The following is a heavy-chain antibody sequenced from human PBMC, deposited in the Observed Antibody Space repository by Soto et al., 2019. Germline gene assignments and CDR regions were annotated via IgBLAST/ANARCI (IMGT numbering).Heavy chain of an antibody. CDR2: ISSSSYI. D-gene: IGHD3-3*01. Sequence: PGGSLRLSCAASGFTFSSYSMNWVRQAPGKGLEWVSSISSSSYIYYADSVKGRFTISRDNAKNSLYLQMNSLRAEDTAVYYCARDKFVYYDFWSGYSKGGYYYYGMDVWGQGTTVTVSS. CDR1: GFTFSSYS. J-gene: IGHJ6*02. CDR3: ARDKFVYYDFWSGYSKGGYYYYGMDV. V-gene: IGHV3-21*01.